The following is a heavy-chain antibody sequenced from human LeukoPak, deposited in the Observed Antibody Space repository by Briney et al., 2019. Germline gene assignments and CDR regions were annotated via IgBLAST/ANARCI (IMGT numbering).Heavy chain of an antibody. CDR3: ARGTKGGHLDY. CDR2: IYSGGST. Sequence: GGSLRLSCAASGFTVSSNCMSWVRQAPGKGLEWVSVIYSGGSTYYADSVKGRFTISRDNSKNTLYLQMNSLRAEDTAVYYCARGTKGGHLDYWGQGTLVTVSS. J-gene: IGHJ4*02. V-gene: IGHV3-53*01. CDR1: GFTVSSNC. D-gene: IGHD1-1*01.